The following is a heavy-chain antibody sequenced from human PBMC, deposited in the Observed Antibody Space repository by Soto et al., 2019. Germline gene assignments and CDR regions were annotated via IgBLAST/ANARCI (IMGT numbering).Heavy chain of an antibody. V-gene: IGHV3-30*03. CDR3: ATSWTTLTTGFDF. Sequence: PGGSLRLSCVASGFTFSNYGMDWVRQAPGKGLGWVAVISSDGSEKYYLDSVRDRFTISRDNSNNTLYLQMNNLRPEDTAMYYCATSWTTLTTGFDFWGQGALVTVSS. CDR1: GFTFSNYG. CDR2: ISSDGSEK. D-gene: IGHD4-17*01. J-gene: IGHJ4*02.